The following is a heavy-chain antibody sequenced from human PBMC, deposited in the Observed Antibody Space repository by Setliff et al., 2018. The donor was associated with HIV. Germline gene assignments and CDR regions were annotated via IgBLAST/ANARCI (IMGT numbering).Heavy chain of an antibody. CDR1: GYTFTGYY. D-gene: IGHD3-9*01. CDR3: ARGTNHDFLTGYYVY. J-gene: IGHJ4*02. V-gene: IGHV1-2*02. CDR2: INPTTGGT. Sequence: GASVKVSCKAYGYTFTGYYLYWMRQAPGQGLEWVGWINPTTGGTESAQNFQGRVTITADKSTHTAYMDLSSLRSEDTAVYYCARGTNHDFLTGYYVYWGQGTQVTVSS.